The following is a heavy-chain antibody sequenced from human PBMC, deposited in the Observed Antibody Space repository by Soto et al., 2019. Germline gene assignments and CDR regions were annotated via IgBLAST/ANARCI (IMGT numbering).Heavy chain of an antibody. Sequence: QVQLVQSGAEVKKPGSSVKVSCKASGGTFSRYTISWVRQAPAQGLEWMGRIIPILDIPNYAQNFQGRVTITADKSTSTAYMELSSLRSDDTAVYYCASHFTGVLVLGASPPGGDNYGWDVWGQGTTVTVSS. CDR2: IIPILDIP. D-gene: IGHD2-15*01. J-gene: IGHJ6*02. V-gene: IGHV1-69*02. CDR1: GGTFSRYT. CDR3: ASHFTGVLVLGASPPGGDNYGWDV.